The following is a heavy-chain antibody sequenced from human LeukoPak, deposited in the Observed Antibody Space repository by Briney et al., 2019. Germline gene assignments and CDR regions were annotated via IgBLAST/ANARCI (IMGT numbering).Heavy chain of an antibody. D-gene: IGHD2-21*02. CDR1: GFTFSSYW. CDR3: ARSGDCGGDCYSGYEYYFDY. CDR2: IKQDGSEK. J-gene: IGHJ4*02. V-gene: IGHV3-7*01. Sequence: VGSLRLSWAASGFTFSSYWMSWVRQAPGKGLEWVANIKQDGSEKYYVDSVKGRFTISRDNAKNSLYLQMNSLRAEDTAVYYCARSGDCGGDCYSGYEYYFDYWGQGTLVTVSS.